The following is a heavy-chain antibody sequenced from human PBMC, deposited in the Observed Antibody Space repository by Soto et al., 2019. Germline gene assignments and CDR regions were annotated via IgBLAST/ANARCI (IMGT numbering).Heavy chain of an antibody. J-gene: IGHJ4*02. CDR3: AREMYYTTYFDS. CDR1: GFSLTTSGVG. D-gene: IGHD3-10*01. Sequence: QITLKESGPPLVRPTQTLTLTCTFSGFSLTTSGVGVGWIRQPPGKALEWLALIYWDDDHRYSPSLRPRLTITKDTPKNQVVLTMTKLDPADTATYFCAREMYYTTYFDSWGQGTLVTVSS. CDR2: IYWDDDH. V-gene: IGHV2-5*02.